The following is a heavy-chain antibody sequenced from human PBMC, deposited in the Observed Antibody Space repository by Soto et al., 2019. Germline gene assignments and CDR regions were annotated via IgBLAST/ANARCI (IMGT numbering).Heavy chain of an antibody. J-gene: IGHJ5*02. D-gene: IGHD3-22*01. CDR3: ARATLDSSGHQNWFDP. V-gene: IGHV4-31*03. CDR1: GGSISSGGYY. CDR2: IYYSGRT. Sequence: SETPSLTCTVSGGSISSGGYYWSWIRQHPGKGLEWIGYIYYSGRTYYNPSLKSRVTISVDTSRNQFSLKLSSVTAADTAVYYCARATLDSSGHQNWFDPWGQGTLVTVSS.